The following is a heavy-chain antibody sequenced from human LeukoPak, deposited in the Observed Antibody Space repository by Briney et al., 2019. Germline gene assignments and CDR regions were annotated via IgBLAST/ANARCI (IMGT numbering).Heavy chain of an antibody. Sequence: PSETLSLTCTVSGGSISSYYWSWVRQPAGKGLEWIGRIYTSGGTNYNPSLKSRGTISVDPSKNQFSLKLSSVTAADTAVYYCARDKEVSEVGTSCYGLFCYYYYMDVWGKGTTVTISS. J-gene: IGHJ6*03. V-gene: IGHV4-4*07. D-gene: IGHD2-2*01. CDR1: GGSISSYY. CDR3: ARDKEVSEVGTSCYGLFCYYYYMDV. CDR2: IYTSGGT.